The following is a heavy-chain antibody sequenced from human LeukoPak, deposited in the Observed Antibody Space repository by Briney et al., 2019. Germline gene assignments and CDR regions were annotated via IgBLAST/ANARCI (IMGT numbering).Heavy chain of an antibody. V-gene: IGHV4-34*01. D-gene: IGHD3/OR15-3a*01. J-gene: IGHJ4*02. CDR3: ARVPHYYFGYGYFDT. Sequence: PSETLSLTCVVNGGSFSGYYWSWIRQPPGKGLEWIGEIDQSGTTNYNPSLKSRVAISIDTSKKQFPLTLTSMTAADTAVYYCARVPHYYFGYGYFDTWGQGTRVTVSS. CDR1: GGSFSGYY. CDR2: IDQSGTT.